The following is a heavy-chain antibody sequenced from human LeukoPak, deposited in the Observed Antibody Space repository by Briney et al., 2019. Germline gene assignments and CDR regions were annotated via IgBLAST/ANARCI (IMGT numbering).Heavy chain of an antibody. CDR1: GGSFSGYY. J-gene: IGHJ6*02. Sequence: SETLSLTCAVYGGSFSGYYWSWIRQPPGKGLEWIGEINHSGSTNYNSSLKSRVTISVDTSKNRFSLKVRSVTAADTAVYYCARGAQWLRSKRSYYNYGMDVWGQGTTVTVSS. CDR2: INHSGST. CDR3: ARGAQWLRSKRSYYNYGMDV. D-gene: IGHD5-12*01. V-gene: IGHV4-34*01.